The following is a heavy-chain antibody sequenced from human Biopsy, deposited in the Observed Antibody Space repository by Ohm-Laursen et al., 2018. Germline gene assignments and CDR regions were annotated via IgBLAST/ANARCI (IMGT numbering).Heavy chain of an antibody. D-gene: IGHD1-14*01. CDR2: IYTNGIT. V-gene: IGHV4-4*07. CDR3: ARDRDRRGWFDP. CDR1: GGSLSSYS. Sequence: SDTLSLTCTVSGGSLSSYSWSWIRQPAGKGLEWIGQIYTNGITNYNPSLKSRVTMSVDTSKNKFSLRVSSVTAADTAVYYCARDRDRRGWFDPWGQGTLVTVS. J-gene: IGHJ5*02.